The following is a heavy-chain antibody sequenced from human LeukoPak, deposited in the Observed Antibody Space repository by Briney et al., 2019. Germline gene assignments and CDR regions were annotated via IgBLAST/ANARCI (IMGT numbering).Heavy chain of an antibody. V-gene: IGHV4-38-2*01. D-gene: IGHD1-26*01. Sequence: PSETLSLTCAVSGYSLGSGFYCGWVRQPPGKGLEWIGNMYHTGTIYYNPSLRGRLTLSEDTSKSHFSLTVDSVTAADTAVYYCATGRYSGSVEYWGQGIVVSVSS. CDR1: GYSLGSGFY. CDR3: ATGRYSGSVEY. CDR2: MYHTGTI. J-gene: IGHJ1*01.